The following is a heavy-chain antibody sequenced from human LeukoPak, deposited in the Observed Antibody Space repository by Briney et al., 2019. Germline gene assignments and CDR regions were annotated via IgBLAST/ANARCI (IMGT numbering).Heavy chain of an antibody. V-gene: IGHV3-30*02. CDR3: AKDLYCSGGSCYPYGMDV. Sequence: XKGXXXVAFIRYYGSNKYYADSVKGQFTISRDNSKNTLYLQMNSLRAEDTAVYYCAKDLYCSGGSCYPYGMDVWGQGTTVTVSS. CDR2: IRYYGSNK. D-gene: IGHD2-15*01. J-gene: IGHJ6*02.